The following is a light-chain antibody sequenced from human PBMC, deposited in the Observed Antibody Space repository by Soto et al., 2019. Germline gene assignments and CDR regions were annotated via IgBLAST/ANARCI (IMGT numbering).Light chain of an antibody. Sequence: DIQLTQSPSFLSASVGDRVTITCRASQGISSYLAWYQQKPGKAPKLLIYAASTLQSGVPSRFSGSGSGTECTLTISSLHPEDFATYYCQQLNSYPRTFGQGTKVEIK. J-gene: IGKJ1*01. V-gene: IGKV1-9*01. CDR2: AAS. CDR3: QQLNSYPRT. CDR1: QGISSY.